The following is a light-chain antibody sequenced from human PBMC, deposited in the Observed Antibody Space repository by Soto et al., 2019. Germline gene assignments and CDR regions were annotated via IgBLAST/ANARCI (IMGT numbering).Light chain of an antibody. CDR1: QGISSY. CDR2: AAS. Sequence: AIRMTQSPSSFSASTGDRVTITCRASQGISSYLAWYQQKPGKAPKLLIYAASTLQSGVPSRFSGSGSGTDFTLTIRCLQSEDFATYYCQQYYSYPFTFGPGTKVHIK. V-gene: IGKV1-8*01. CDR3: QQYYSYPFT. J-gene: IGKJ3*01.